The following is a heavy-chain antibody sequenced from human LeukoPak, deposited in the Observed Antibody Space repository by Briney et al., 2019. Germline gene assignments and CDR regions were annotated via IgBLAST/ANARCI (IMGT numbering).Heavy chain of an antibody. J-gene: IGHJ6*02. CDR1: GFTFSSYG. V-gene: IGHV3-30*18. CDR2: ISYDGSNK. Sequence: PGGSLRLSCAASGFTFSSYGMHWVRQAPGKGLEWVAVISYDGSNKYYADSVKGRFTISRDNSKNTLYLQMNSLRAEDTAVYYCAEGTRSGSYYIYYYYGMDVWGQGTTVTVSS. CDR3: AEGTRSGSYYIYYYYGMDV. D-gene: IGHD3-10*01.